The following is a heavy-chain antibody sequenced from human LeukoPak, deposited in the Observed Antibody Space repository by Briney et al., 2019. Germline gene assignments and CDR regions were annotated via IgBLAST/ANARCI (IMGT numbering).Heavy chain of an antibody. D-gene: IGHD2-15*01. CDR1: GFTFDDYG. J-gene: IGHJ4*02. CDR2: TSSSDAGK. Sequence: GGSLRLSCAASGFTFDDYGMSWVRQAPGKGLEWVSATSSSDAGKYYADSVRGRFTISRDNSRNTMYLQMNSLRVEDAAVYYCAKAPVTSCRGAFCYPFDSWGQGTLVTVSS. CDR3: AKAPVTSCRGAFCYPFDS. V-gene: IGHV3-23*01.